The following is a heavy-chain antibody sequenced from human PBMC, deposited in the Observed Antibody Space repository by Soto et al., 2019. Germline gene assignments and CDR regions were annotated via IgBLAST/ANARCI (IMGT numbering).Heavy chain of an antibody. J-gene: IGHJ4*02. V-gene: IGHV4-30-2*06. CDR1: GASISYGGFS. D-gene: IGHD5-12*01. Sequence: KPSETLSLTCTVSGASISYGGFSWSWIRQSPGKGLEWIGYISHLENTYLHPSFKSRLTMSIDRTRNQFSLKLSSVTAADMAVYYCARGGGYDSFDYWGQGVLVIVSS. CDR2: ISHLENT. CDR3: ARGGGYDSFDY.